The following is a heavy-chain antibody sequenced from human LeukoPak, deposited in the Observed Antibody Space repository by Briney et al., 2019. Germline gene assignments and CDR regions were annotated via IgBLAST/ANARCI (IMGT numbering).Heavy chain of an antibody. CDR1: GGSISSGGYY. J-gene: IGHJ5*02. D-gene: IGHD3-22*01. CDR2: IYYSGST. CDR3: ARGLHDYYDSSGYYSSGDHWFDP. V-gene: IGHV4-31*03. Sequence: SQTLSLTCTVSGGSISSGGYYWSWIRQHPGKGLEWIGYIYYSGSTYYNPSLKSRVTISVDTSKNQFSRKLSSVTAADTAVYYCARGLHDYYDSSGYYSSGDHWFDPWGQGTLVTVSS.